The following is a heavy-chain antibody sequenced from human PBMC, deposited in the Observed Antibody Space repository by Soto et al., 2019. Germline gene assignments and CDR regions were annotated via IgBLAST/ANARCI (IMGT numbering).Heavy chain of an antibody. CDR3: ARERTYSSSLAPHDY. V-gene: IGHV3-21*01. J-gene: IGHJ4*02. Sequence: PGGTLRLSCAASGFTFSSYSMNWVRQAPGKGLEWVSSISSSSSYIYYADSVKGLFTISRDNAKNSQYLQMNSLRAEDTAVYYCARERTYSSSLAPHDYWGQGTLVTVSS. CDR2: ISSSSSYI. D-gene: IGHD6-6*01. CDR1: GFTFSSYS.